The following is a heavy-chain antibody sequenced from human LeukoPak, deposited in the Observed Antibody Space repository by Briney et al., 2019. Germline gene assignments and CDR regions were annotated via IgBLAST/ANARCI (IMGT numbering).Heavy chain of an antibody. CDR2: ISSSSSTI. D-gene: IGHD5-24*01. CDR1: GFTFSSYG. J-gene: IGHJ4*02. Sequence: GGSLRLSCAASGFTFSSYGMSWVRQAPGKGLQWVSYISSSSSTIYYADSVKGRFIISRDNAKNSLYLQMNSLRAEDTAVYYCARGSEVATITYSDYWGQGTLVTVSS. CDR3: ARGSEVATITYSDY. V-gene: IGHV3-48*04.